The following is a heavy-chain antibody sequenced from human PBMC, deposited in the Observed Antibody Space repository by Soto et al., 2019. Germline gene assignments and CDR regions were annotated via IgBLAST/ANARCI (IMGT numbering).Heavy chain of an antibody. D-gene: IGHD6-19*01. V-gene: IGHV3-30*18. Sequence: VQLVESGGGVVQPGRSLRLSCAASGFTFSMSGMHWVRQAPGEGLEWVGVIYYDGSEQYYGDSVKGRFTISRDNSKNTLYLQMNGLREEDTAVYYCAKEESSGWYRTADYWGQGTLVTVSS. CDR1: GFTFSMSG. J-gene: IGHJ4*02. CDR3: AKEESSGWYRTADY. CDR2: IYYDGSEQ.